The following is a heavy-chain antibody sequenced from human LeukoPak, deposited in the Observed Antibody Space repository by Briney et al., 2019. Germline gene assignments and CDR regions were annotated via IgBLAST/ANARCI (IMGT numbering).Heavy chain of an antibody. CDR2: IYSGGST. CDR3: GGGGGGGYDILTEGAFDI. V-gene: IGHV3-66*01. Sequence: PGGSLRLSCAASGFAFSSYSMNWVRQAPGKGLEWVSVIYSGGSTYYADSVKGRFTISRDNSKNTLYLQMNSLRAEDTAVYYCGGGGGGGYDILTEGAFDIWGQGTMVTVSS. CDR1: GFAFSSYS. J-gene: IGHJ3*02. D-gene: IGHD3-9*01.